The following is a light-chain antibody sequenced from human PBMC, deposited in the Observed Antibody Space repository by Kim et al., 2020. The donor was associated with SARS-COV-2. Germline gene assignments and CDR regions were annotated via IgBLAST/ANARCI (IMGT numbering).Light chain of an antibody. CDR2: QDN. CDR3: QAWDSSTVI. V-gene: IGLV3-1*01. Sequence: SVHPGQSASSTCSGDKLGSTYAALYQRKPGQAPVLVIYQDNKRPSGIPARFSGSSSGNTATLTISVTQAMDEADYFCQAWDSSTVIFGGGTQLTVL. J-gene: IGLJ2*01. CDR1: KLGSTY.